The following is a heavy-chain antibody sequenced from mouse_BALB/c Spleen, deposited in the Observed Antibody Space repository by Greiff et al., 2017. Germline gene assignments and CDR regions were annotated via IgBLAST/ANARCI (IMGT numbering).Heavy chain of an antibody. CDR1: GFSLTGYG. J-gene: IGHJ4*01. V-gene: IGHV2-6-7*01. D-gene: IGHD2-2*01. Sequence: QVQLKQSGPGLVAPSQSLSITCTVSGFSLTGYGVNWVRQPPGKGLEWLGMIWGDGSTDYNSALKSRLSISKDNSKSQVFLKMNSLQTDDTARYYCARGEGYDDAYYAMDYWGQGTSVTVSS. CDR3: ARGEGYDDAYYAMDY. CDR2: IWGDGST.